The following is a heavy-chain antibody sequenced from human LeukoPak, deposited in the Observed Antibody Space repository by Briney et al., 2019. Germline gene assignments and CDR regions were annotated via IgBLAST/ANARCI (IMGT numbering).Heavy chain of an antibody. J-gene: IGHJ4*02. V-gene: IGHV3-7*01. D-gene: IGHD3-16*01. CDR2: INPDGSAK. Sequence: GGSLRLSCAASGFTFSSYGMHWVRQVPGKGLEWVANINPDGSAKRYVDSVKGRFTIARDNADNSLSLQMNSLRAEDTAVYYCASWGAGGNSWGQGTLVTVSS. CDR1: GFTFSSYG. CDR3: ASWGAGGNS.